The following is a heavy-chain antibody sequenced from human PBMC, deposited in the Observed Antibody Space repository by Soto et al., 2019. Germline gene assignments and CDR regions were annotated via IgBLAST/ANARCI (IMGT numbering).Heavy chain of an antibody. J-gene: IGHJ6*03. V-gene: IGHV3-7*01. D-gene: IGHD3-9*01. CDR2: IKQDGSEK. CDR3: ARDYYDILTGYYSHLGYYYYYMDV. Sequence: GGSLRLSCVASGFTFSSYWMSWVRQAPGKGLEWVANIKQDGSEKYYVDSVKGRFTISRDNAKNSLYLQMNSLRAEDTAVYYCARDYYDILTGYYSHLGYYYYYMDVWGKGTTVTVSS. CDR1: GFTFSSYW.